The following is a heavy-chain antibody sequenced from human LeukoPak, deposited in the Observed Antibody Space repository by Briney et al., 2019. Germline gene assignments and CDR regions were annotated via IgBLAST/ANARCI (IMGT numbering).Heavy chain of an antibody. V-gene: IGHV3-53*04. CDR3: ARESDSSGYSDAFDI. Sequence: PGGSLRLSCAASGFTVSSSYMNWVRQAPGKGLEWVSVIHSGGGTYYADSVKGRFTISRHNSKNTVHLQMNSLRAEDTAVYYCARESDSSGYSDAFDIWGQGTMVTVSS. CDR2: IHSGGGT. CDR1: GFTVSSSY. D-gene: IGHD3-22*01. J-gene: IGHJ3*02.